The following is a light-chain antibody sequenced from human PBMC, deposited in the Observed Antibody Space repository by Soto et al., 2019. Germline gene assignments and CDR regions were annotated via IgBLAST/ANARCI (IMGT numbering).Light chain of an antibody. CDR2: GAS. J-gene: IGKJ4*01. CDR3: QQYGSSPPTLT. CDR1: QSVSSSY. Sequence: EIVLTQSPGTLSLSPGERANLSCRASQSVSSSYLAWYQQKPGQAPRLLIYGASSRATGIPDRFSGSGSGTDFTLTISRLEPEDFAVYYCQQYGSSPPTLTFGGGTKVEIK. V-gene: IGKV3-20*01.